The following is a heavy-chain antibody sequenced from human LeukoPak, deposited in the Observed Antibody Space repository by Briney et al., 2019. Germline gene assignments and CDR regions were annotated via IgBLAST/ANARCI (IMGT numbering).Heavy chain of an antibody. J-gene: IGHJ4*02. CDR1: GFTFSDYY. Sequence: TGGSLRLSCAASGFTFSDYYMSWIRQAPGKGLEWVSSISGRRSFIYYADSVKGRFTISRDNARNSLYLQMNSLRAEDTAVYYCARSGLSRFDYWGQGTLVTVSS. CDR2: ISGRRSFI. D-gene: IGHD4/OR15-4a*01. V-gene: IGHV3-11*06. CDR3: ARSGLSRFDY.